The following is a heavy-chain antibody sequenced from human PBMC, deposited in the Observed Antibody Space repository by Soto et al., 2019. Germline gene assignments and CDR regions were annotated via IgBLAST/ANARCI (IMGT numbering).Heavy chain of an antibody. CDR2: IYYSGST. Sequence: QVQLQESGPGLVKPSETLSLTCTVSGGSISSYYWSWIRQPPGKGLEWIGYIYYSGSTNYNPSLKSRVTKSVDTSKNQFSMKLSSVTAADTAVYYCARAEGSGWYAYWGQGTLVTVSS. CDR1: GGSISSYY. D-gene: IGHD6-19*01. V-gene: IGHV4-59*01. CDR3: ARAEGSGWYAY. J-gene: IGHJ4*02.